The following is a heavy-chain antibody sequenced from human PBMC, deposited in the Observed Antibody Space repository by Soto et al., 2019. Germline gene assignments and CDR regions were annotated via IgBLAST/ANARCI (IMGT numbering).Heavy chain of an antibody. Sequence: SETLSLTCAVSGGSISSGGYSWSWIRQPPGKGLEWIGYIYHSGSTYYNPSLKSRVTISVDRSKNQFSLKLSSVTAADTAVYYCARGDCDGDCYYYWGQGTLVNVSS. V-gene: IGHV4-30-2*01. J-gene: IGHJ4*02. CDR3: ARGDCDGDCYYY. CDR1: GGSISSGGYS. CDR2: IYHSGST. D-gene: IGHD2-21*02.